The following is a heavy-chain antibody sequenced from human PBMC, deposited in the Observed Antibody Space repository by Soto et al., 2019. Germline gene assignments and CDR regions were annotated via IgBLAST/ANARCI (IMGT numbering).Heavy chain of an antibody. V-gene: IGHV3-23*01. CDR1: GFTFSSYA. CDR2: ISGSGGST. Sequence: EVQLLESGGGLVQPGGSLRLSCAASGFTFSSYAMSWVRQAPGKGLEWVSAISGSGGSTYYADSVKGRFTISRDNSKNTLYLQMNSLSAEDTAVYYCAKDYDFWTTKYYYYYYMDVWGKGTTVTVSS. CDR3: AKDYDFWTTKYYYYYYMDV. D-gene: IGHD3-3*01. J-gene: IGHJ6*03.